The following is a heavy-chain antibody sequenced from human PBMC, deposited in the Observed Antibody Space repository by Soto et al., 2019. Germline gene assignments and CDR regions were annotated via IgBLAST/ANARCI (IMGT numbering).Heavy chain of an antibody. J-gene: IGHJ4*02. D-gene: IGHD4-17*01. CDR1: GYTFTSYA. Sequence: QVQLVQSGAEVKKPGASVKVSCKASGYTFTSYAMHWVRQAPGQRLEWMGWINAGNGNTKYSQKFQGRVTITRDTYASTAYMELSSLRSEDTAVYYCARDLFVSDYGDENYFDYWGQGTLVTVSS. V-gene: IGHV1-3*01. CDR3: ARDLFVSDYGDENYFDY. CDR2: INAGNGNT.